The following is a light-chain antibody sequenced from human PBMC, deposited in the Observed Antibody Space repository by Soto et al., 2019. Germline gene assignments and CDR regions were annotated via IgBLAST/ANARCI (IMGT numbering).Light chain of an antibody. J-gene: IGLJ1*01. CDR3: QSADISGTYDV. CDR1: SSDVGRYNY. Sequence: QSALTQPPSASGSPGQSVTISCIGTSSDVGRYNYVSWYQHHPGKAPKLIIYEVTKRPSGVPDRFSGSKSGNTASLTVSGLQADDEADYYCQSADISGTYDVFGTGTKLTVL. CDR2: EVT. V-gene: IGLV2-8*01.